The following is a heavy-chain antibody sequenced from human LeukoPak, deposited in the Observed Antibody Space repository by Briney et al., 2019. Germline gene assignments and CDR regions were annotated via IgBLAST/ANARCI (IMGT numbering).Heavy chain of an antibody. D-gene: IGHD6-13*01. CDR1: GDSISSSSNY. CDR3: ARIRLTGYSSKGLPFQH. Sequence: SETLSLTCTVSGDSISSSSNYWGWVRQTPGKGLEWIGSFYYSGDTYYNPSLKSRVTISVDTSNNQFSLKLSSVTAADTAMYYCARIRLTGYSSKGLPFQHWGQGTLVTVSS. V-gene: IGHV4-39*07. J-gene: IGHJ1*01. CDR2: FYYSGDT.